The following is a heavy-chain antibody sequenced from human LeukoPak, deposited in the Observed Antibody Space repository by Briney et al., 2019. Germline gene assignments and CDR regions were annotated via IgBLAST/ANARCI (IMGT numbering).Heavy chain of an antibody. CDR2: IIPILGIA. CDR1: GGTFSSYA. D-gene: IGHD1-26*01. Sequence: ASVKVSCKASGGTFSSYAISWVRQAPGQGLEWMGRIIPILGIANYAQKFQGRVTITADKSTSTAYMELSSLRSEDTAVYYCARGTHEWELLPDDAFDIWGQGTMVTVSS. CDR3: ARGTHEWELLPDDAFDI. J-gene: IGHJ3*02. V-gene: IGHV1-69*04.